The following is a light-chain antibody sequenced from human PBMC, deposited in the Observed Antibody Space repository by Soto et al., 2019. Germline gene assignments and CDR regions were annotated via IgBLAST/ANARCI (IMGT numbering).Light chain of an antibody. CDR3: QQSYSTPPT. V-gene: IGKV1-39*01. CDR1: RSIGTY. J-gene: IGKJ1*01. CDR2: TVS. Sequence: DIEMTQSPSALSASVGDRVTITCRASRSIGTYLYWYQHKPGKAPQLLIYTVSNLQSGVPSRFSGSGSGTDFILTISSLQPEDFATYYCQQSYSTPPTFGQGTKVDIK.